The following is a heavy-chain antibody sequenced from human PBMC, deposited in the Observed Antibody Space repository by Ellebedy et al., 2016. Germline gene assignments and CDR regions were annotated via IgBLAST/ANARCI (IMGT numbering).Heavy chain of an antibody. CDR2: ISYDGSNK. Sequence: GGSLRLXCAASGFTFSSYGMHWVRQAPGKGLEWVAVISYDGSNKYYADSVKGRFTISRDNSKNTLYLQMNSLRAEDTAVYYFAKDCLHYKYYYYYMDVWGKGTTVTVSS. D-gene: IGHD1-14*01. V-gene: IGHV3-30*18. CDR1: GFTFSSYG. CDR3: AKDCLHYKYYYYYMDV. J-gene: IGHJ6*03.